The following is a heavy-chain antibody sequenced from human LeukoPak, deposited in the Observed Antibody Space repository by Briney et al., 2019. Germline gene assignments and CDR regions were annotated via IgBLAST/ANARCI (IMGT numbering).Heavy chain of an antibody. CDR1: GFTFSSYS. V-gene: IGHV3-21*01. CDR2: ISSSSSYI. Sequence: GGSLRLSCAASGFTFSSYSMNWVRQAPGKGLEWVSSISSSSSYIYYADSVKGRFTISRDNAKNSLYLQMNSLRAEDTAVYYCARGLYSGYDSRNLDYYYYYYGMDVWGQGTTVTASS. D-gene: IGHD5-12*01. J-gene: IGHJ6*02. CDR3: ARGLYSGYDSRNLDYYYYYYGMDV.